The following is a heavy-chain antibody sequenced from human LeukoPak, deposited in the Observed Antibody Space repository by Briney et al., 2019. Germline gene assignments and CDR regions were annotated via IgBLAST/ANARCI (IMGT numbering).Heavy chain of an antibody. J-gene: IGHJ4*02. V-gene: IGHV3-66*01. D-gene: IGHD3-10*01. CDR3: ASDLFGEPMNC. Sequence: SGGSLRLSCAVSGLNVSTNYMSWVRQPPRKGLEWVSVIYSGGSTYYADSVKGRFSICRDNSKNTLYHKMNNLRDEDTAVYYCASDLFGEPMNCWGQGTLVTVSS. CDR2: IYSGGST. CDR1: GLNVSTNY.